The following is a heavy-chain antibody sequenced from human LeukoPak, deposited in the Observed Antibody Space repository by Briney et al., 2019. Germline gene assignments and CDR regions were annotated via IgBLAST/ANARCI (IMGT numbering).Heavy chain of an antibody. CDR2: INTNTGNP. J-gene: IGHJ5*02. CDR3: ARDDPSTSIAAAGKEAAWFDP. Sequence: PGASVKVSCKASGYTFSGYYIHWVRQAPGQGLEWMGWINTNTGNPTYAQGFTGRFVFSLDTSVSTAYLQISSLKAEDTAVYYCARDDPSTSIAAAGKEAAWFDPWGQGTLVTVSS. D-gene: IGHD6-13*01. V-gene: IGHV7-4-1*02. CDR1: GYTFSGYY.